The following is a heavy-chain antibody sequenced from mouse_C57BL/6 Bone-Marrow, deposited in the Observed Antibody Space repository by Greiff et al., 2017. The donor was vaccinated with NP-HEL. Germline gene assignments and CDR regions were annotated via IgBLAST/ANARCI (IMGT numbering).Heavy chain of an antibody. CDR2: ILPGSGST. J-gene: IGHJ2*01. CDR3: ARREGIYYDYDDY. D-gene: IGHD2-4*01. V-gene: IGHV1-9*01. CDR1: GYTFTGYW. Sequence: VQLQQSGAELMKPGASVKLSCKATGYTFTGYWIEWVKQRPGHGLEWIGEILPGSGSTNYTEKFKGKATFTADTSSNTAYMQLSSLTTEDSTIYYCARREGIYYDYDDYWGQGTTLTVSS.